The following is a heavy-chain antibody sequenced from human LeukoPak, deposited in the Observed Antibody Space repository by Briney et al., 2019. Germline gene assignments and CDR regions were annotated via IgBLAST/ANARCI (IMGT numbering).Heavy chain of an antibody. CDR1: GFTFGDYA. D-gene: IGHD5-18*01. Sequence: GGSLRLSCTASGFTFGDYAMSWVRQAPGKGLEWVGFIRSKAYGGTTEYAASVKGRFTISRDDSKSIAYLQMNSLKTEDTAVYYCTTTWGGYSYGLNWFDPWGQGTLVTVSS. V-gene: IGHV3-49*04. CDR2: IRSKAYGGTT. CDR3: TTTWGGYSYGLNWFDP. J-gene: IGHJ5*02.